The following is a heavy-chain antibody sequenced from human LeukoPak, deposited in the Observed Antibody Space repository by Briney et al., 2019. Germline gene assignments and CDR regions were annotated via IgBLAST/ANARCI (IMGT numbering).Heavy chain of an antibody. CDR2: ISTTGGYT. CDR1: GFSFSTYD. J-gene: IGHJ4*02. Sequence: GGSLRLSCVGSGFSFSTYDMGWVRQTPGKGLEWVSAISTTGGYTEDADSVKGRFTISRDNSQNTLFLQMHSLRAEDTAVYYCAKKPATIKFPFDIWGQGTLVTVSS. CDR3: AKKPATIKFPFDI. V-gene: IGHV3-23*01. D-gene: IGHD5-24*01.